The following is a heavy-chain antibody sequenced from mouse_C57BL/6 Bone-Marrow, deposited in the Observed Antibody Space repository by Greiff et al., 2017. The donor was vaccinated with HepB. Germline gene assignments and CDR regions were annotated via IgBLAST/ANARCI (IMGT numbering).Heavy chain of an antibody. Sequence: VQLQQSGAELVKPGASVKLSCTASGFNIKDYYMHWVKQRTEQGLEWIGRIDPEDGETEYAPKFQGKATITADTSSNTAYLQLSSLTSEDTAVYYCARPPPLTTVVYFDYWGQGTTLTVSS. CDR3: ARPPPLTTVVYFDY. V-gene: IGHV14-2*01. CDR2: IDPEDGET. D-gene: IGHD1-1*01. CDR1: GFNIKDYY. J-gene: IGHJ2*01.